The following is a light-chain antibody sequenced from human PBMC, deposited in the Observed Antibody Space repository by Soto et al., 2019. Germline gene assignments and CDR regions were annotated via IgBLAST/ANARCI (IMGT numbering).Light chain of an antibody. V-gene: IGKV3-15*01. CDR3: QQYGSSRTWT. J-gene: IGKJ1*01. CDR2: GAS. CDR1: QSVSSN. Sequence: ETVMTQSPATLSVSPGERATLYCRASQSVSSNLAWYQQKPGQAPRLLIYGASTRATGIPARFSGSGSGTEFTLTISSLQSEDFAVYYCQQYGSSRTWTFGQGTKVDIK.